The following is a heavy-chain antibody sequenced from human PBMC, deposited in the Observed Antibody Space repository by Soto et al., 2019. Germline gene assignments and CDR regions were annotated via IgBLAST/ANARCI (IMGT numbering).Heavy chain of an antibody. CDR1: GFTVSSNY. V-gene: IGHV3-66*01. D-gene: IGHD2-2*01. CDR3: ARDLRYCIITSIDAVGYYYMHV. CDR2: IYSGGSK. J-gene: IGHJ6*03. Sequence: PGGSLRLSCAASGFTVSSNYMSWVRQAPGKGLEWDKVIYSGGSKYYADSMKGRFTISRDNSKNTLYLQMNSLRAEDTAVYYCARDLRYCIITSIDAVGYYYMHVCCIGIAITFSS.